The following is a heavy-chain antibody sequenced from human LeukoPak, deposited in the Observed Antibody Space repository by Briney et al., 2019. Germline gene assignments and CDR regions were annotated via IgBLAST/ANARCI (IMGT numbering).Heavy chain of an antibody. CDR2: ISSSGSTI. J-gene: IGHJ6*04. CDR1: GFTFSSYE. CDR3: ARWGYYYGMDV. V-gene: IGHV3-48*03. Sequence: GGSLRLSCAASGFTFSSYEMNWVRQAPGKGLEWVSYISSSGSTIYYADSVKGRFTISRDNAKNSLYLQMNSLRAEDTAVYYCARWGYYYGMDVWGKGTTVTVSS. D-gene: IGHD1-26*01.